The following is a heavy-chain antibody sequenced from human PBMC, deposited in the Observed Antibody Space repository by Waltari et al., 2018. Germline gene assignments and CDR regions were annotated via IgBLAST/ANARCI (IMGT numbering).Heavy chain of an antibody. Sequence: EVQLVESGGVVVQPGGSLRLSCAASGFTFDDYAMHWVRQAPGKGLEWVSLISWDGGSTYYADSVKGRFTISRDNNKNSLYLQMNSLRAEDTALYYCAKGPGIAAAVDYWGQGTLVTVSS. CDR2: ISWDGGST. CDR3: AKGPGIAAAVDY. D-gene: IGHD6-13*01. V-gene: IGHV3-43D*04. CDR1: GFTFDDYA. J-gene: IGHJ4*02.